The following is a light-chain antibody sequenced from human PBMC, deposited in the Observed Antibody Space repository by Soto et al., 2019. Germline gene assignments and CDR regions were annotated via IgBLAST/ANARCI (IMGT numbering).Light chain of an antibody. CDR3: QSYDSSLRGDV. V-gene: IGLV1-40*01. Sequence: QSVLTQPPSVSGAPGQRVTISCTGSSSNIGAGYDVHWYQQLPGPAPKLLIYGNSNRPSGVPDRFSGSKSGTSASLAITGLQAEDEADYYCQSYDSSLRGDVFGTGTKVTVL. CDR2: GNS. J-gene: IGLJ1*01. CDR1: SSNIGAGYD.